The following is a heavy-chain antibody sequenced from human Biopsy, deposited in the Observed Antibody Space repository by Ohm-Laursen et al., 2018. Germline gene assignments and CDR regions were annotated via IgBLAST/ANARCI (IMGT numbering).Heavy chain of an antibody. CDR3: ARWTPEYDSSRYYLDAFDI. CDR1: GGFISTYY. CDR2: IYNTGST. Sequence: SETLSLTCTVSGGFISTYYWNWIRQPAGKALEWIGRIYNTGSTNYNPSLQSRVTMSVDTSKNQFSLKMSSVTAADTAVYYCARWTPEYDSSRYYLDAFDIWGQGTKVTVSS. J-gene: IGHJ3*02. V-gene: IGHV4-4*07. D-gene: IGHD3-22*01.